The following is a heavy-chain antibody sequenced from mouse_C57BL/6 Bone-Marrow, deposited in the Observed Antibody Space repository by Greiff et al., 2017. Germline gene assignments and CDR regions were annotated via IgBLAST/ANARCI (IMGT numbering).Heavy chain of an antibody. CDR2: ISYSGST. CDR3: ARYSSYGAEYFDV. Sequence: ESGPGLAKPSPTLSLTCSVTGYSITSDYWNWIRKFPGNKLEYMGYISYSGSTYYNPSLKSRISITRDTSKNQYYLQLNSVTTEDTATYYCARYSSYGAEYFDVWGTGTTVTVSS. J-gene: IGHJ1*03. CDR1: GYSITSDY. D-gene: IGHD1-1*01. V-gene: IGHV3-8*01.